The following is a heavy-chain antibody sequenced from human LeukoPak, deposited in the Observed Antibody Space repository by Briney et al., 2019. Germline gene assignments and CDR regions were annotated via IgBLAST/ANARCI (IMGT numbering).Heavy chain of an antibody. CDR1: GGSMNTYY. V-gene: IGHV4-59*01. J-gene: IGHJ6*03. CDR3: ARFGARRLVRGYYYYMDV. Sequence: SETLSLTCTVSGGSMNTYYWTWIRQPPGKGLEWIGHIHYSGSTDYNPSLKSRVTISVDTSKNQFTLRLSSVTAADTAVYYCARFGARRLVRGYYYYMDVWGKGTTVTVSS. CDR2: IHYSGST. D-gene: IGHD2-8*02.